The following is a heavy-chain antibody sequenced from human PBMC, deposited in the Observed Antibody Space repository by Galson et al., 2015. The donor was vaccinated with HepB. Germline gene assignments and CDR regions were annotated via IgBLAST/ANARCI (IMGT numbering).Heavy chain of an antibody. CDR2: TYYRSKWYN. D-gene: IGHD2-2*01. Sequence: CAISGDSVSSNSAAWNWIRQSPSRGLEWLGRTYYRSKWYNDYAVSVKSRITINPDTSKNQFSLQLSSVTAADTAVYYCALSRIVVVPAATKGAEVTAKAGFDYWGQGTLVTVSS. CDR3: ALSRIVVVPAATKGAEVTAKAGFDY. J-gene: IGHJ4*02. CDR1: GDSVSSNSAA. V-gene: IGHV6-1*01.